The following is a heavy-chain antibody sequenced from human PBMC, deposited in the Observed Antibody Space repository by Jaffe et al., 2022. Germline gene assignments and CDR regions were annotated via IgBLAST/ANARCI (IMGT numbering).Heavy chain of an antibody. CDR1: GGSISSGSYY. Sequence: QVQLQESGPGLVKPSQTLSLTCTVSGGSISSGSYYWSWIRQPAGKGLEWIGRIYTSGSTNYNPSLKSRVTISVDTSKNQFSLKLSSVTAADTAVYYCARDFRQRITMVRGAPYYMDVWGKGTTVTVSS. CDR2: IYTSGST. J-gene: IGHJ6*03. CDR3: ARDFRQRITMVRGAPYYMDV. V-gene: IGHV4-61*02. D-gene: IGHD3-10*01.